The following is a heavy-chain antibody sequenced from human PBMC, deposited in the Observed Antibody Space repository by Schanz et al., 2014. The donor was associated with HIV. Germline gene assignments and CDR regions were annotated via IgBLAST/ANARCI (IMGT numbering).Heavy chain of an antibody. CDR1: TFTFNNYD. D-gene: IGHD1-1*01. Sequence: VQLLESGGGLVQPGRSLRLSCAASTFTFNNYDMGWVRQAPGKGLEWVSGISGNGGSTYHADSVKGRFTISRDNSKNTLYLQMNSLRAEDTAVYYCTKEVPPDVWGQGTTVTVSS. CDR3: TKEVPPDV. V-gene: IGHV3-23*01. CDR2: ISGNGGST. J-gene: IGHJ6*02.